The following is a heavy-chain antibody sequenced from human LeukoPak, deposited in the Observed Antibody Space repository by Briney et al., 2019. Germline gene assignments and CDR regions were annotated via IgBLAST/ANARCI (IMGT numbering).Heavy chain of an antibody. J-gene: IGHJ4*02. V-gene: IGHV3-15*01. D-gene: IGHD1-26*01. CDR3: TTDGVGVEGATYDN. Sequence: GGSLRLSCAASGFTFINAWMAWVRQAPGKGLEWVGRIKAKAHGGTTEYAAPVKGRFTISRDDSKNTLYLQMNSLKTEDTAVYYCTTDGVGVEGATYDNWGQGTLVSVSS. CDR2: IKAKAHGGTT. CDR1: GFTFINAW.